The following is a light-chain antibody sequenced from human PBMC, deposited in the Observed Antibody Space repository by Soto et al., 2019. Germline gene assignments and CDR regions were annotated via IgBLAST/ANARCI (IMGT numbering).Light chain of an antibody. CDR2: AAS. V-gene: IGKV1-6*01. CDR3: LLDFRYFWA. Sequence: AIQLTQSPSSLYASVGDRVTITCRASQAIRTALGWYQQKPGKVPKLLIYAASILQSGVPSRFSGSGSGTDFTLTISSLQPEDFATYYCLLDFRYFWAFGLGTKVDIK. J-gene: IGKJ1*01. CDR1: QAIRTA.